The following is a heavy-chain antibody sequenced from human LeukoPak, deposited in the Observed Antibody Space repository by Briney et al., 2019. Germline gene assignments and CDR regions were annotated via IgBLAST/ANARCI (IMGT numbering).Heavy chain of an antibody. CDR1: GSTFSSYA. CDR3: AKDLLAAESDPGLDY. J-gene: IGHJ4*02. V-gene: IGHV3-23*01. D-gene: IGHD6-13*01. Sequence: SGGSLRLSCAASGSTFSSYAMSWVRQAPGKGLEWVSAISGSGGSTYYADSVKGRFTISRDNSKNTLYLQMNSLRAEDTAVYYCAKDLLAAESDPGLDYWGQGTLVTVSS. CDR2: ISGSGGST.